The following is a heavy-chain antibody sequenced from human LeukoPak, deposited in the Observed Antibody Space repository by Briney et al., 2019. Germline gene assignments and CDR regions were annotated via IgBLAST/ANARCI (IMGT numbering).Heavy chain of an antibody. D-gene: IGHD6-13*01. Sequence: GGSLRLSCAASGFTFSNYWMSWVRQPPGKGLEWVANIKNDGSEKYYVDSVKGRFTISRDNPKNSLYLQMNSLRAEDTAVYYCTRVGTAEGTLEDYWGQGTLVTVSS. V-gene: IGHV3-7*01. CDR3: TRVGTAEGTLEDY. CDR2: IKNDGSEK. J-gene: IGHJ4*02. CDR1: GFTFSNYW.